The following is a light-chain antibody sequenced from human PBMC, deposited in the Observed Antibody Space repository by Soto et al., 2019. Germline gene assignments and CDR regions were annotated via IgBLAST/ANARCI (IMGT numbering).Light chain of an antibody. CDR3: QQYLNWLTWT. CDR2: GAS. V-gene: IGKV3-15*01. CDR1: QSVSSY. Sequence: EIVLTQSPATLSLSPGERATLSCRASQSVSSYLAWYQQKPGQASRLLIYGASTRATGIPARFSGSGSGTEFTLTISSLQSEDFAVYYCQQYLNWLTWTFGQGTKVDIK. J-gene: IGKJ1*01.